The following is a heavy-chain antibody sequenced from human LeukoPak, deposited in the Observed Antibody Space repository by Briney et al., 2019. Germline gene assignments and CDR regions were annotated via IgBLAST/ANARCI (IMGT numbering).Heavy chain of an antibody. J-gene: IGHJ4*02. CDR1: GFTFSSYA. V-gene: IGHV3-23*01. CDR2: ISGSGGST. D-gene: IGHD3-22*01. Sequence: GGSLRLSCAASGFTFSSYAMSWVRQAPGKGLEWVSAISGSGGSTYYADSGKGRFTISRDNSKNTLYLQMNSLRAEDTAVYYCAKWGPPYYDSSGYAPYFDYWGQGTLVTVSS. CDR3: AKWGPPYYDSSGYAPYFDY.